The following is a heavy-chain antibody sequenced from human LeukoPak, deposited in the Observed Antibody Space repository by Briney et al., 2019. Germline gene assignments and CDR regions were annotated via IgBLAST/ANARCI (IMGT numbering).Heavy chain of an antibody. CDR3: AKAPAVVPAANYYYYGMDV. CDR2: ISGSGGST. D-gene: IGHD2-2*01. Sequence: PGRSLRLSCAASGFTFSSYAMSWVRQAPGKGLEWVSAISGSGGSTYYADSVKGRFTISRDNSKNTLYLQMNSLRAEDTAVYYCAKAPAVVPAANYYYYGMDVWGKGTTVTVSS. V-gene: IGHV3-23*01. J-gene: IGHJ6*04. CDR1: GFTFSSYA.